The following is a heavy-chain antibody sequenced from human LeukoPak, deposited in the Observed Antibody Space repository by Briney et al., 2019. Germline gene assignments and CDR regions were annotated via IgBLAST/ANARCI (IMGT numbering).Heavy chain of an antibody. J-gene: IGHJ4*02. CDR2: IWYDGSNK. D-gene: IGHD6-6*01. Sequence: PGGSLRLSCAASGFTFSNYGMHWVRQAPGKGLEWVAVIWYDGSNKYYADSVKGRFTISRDNSKNALYLQMNSLRAEDTAVYYCARDVGENSSSSGFDYWGQGILVTVSS. CDR1: GFTFSNYG. CDR3: ARDVGENSSSSGFDY. V-gene: IGHV3-33*01.